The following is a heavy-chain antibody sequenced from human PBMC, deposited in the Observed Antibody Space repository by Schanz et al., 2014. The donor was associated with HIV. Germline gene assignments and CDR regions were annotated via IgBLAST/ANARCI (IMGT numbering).Heavy chain of an antibody. V-gene: IGHV1-69*01. J-gene: IGHJ4*02. Sequence: QVQLVQSGAEVKKPGSSVKVSCKASGGTFNSYAISWVRQAPGQGLEWMGGITPIFDTANYAQKFQGRVTIAADESTSTAYMELSSLRSEDTAVYYCARYLGGDDGDFYFDYWGQGTLVTVSS. D-gene: IGHD4-17*01. CDR3: ARYLGGDDGDFYFDY. CDR2: ITPIFDTA. CDR1: GGTFNSYA.